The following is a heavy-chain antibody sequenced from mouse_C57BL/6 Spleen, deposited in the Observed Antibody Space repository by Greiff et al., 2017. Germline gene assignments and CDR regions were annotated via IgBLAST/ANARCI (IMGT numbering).Heavy chain of an antibody. D-gene: IGHD1-1*01. CDR3: ARSHYGSSYRGAMDY. J-gene: IGHJ4*01. CDR2: IYPGDGDT. CDR1: GYAFSSYW. V-gene: IGHV1-80*01. Sequence: QVQLQQPGAELVKPGASVKISCKASGYAFSSYWMNWVKQRPGKGLEWIGQIYPGDGDTNYNGKFKGKATLTVDKSSSTAYMQLSSLTSEHSAVDFCARSHYGSSYRGAMDYWGQGTSVTVSS.